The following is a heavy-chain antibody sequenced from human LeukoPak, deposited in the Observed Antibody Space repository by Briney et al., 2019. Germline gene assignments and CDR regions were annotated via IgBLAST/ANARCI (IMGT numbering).Heavy chain of an antibody. CDR3: TRTYYYDSSGRGGAFDI. Sequence: GGSLILSCAASGFTFSGSAMHWVRQASGKGLGLVGRIRSKANSYATAYAASVKGRFTISRDDSKNTAYLQMNSLKTEDTAVYYCTRTYYYDSSGRGGAFDIWGQGTMVTVSS. D-gene: IGHD3-22*01. V-gene: IGHV3-73*01. CDR2: IRSKANSYAT. J-gene: IGHJ3*02. CDR1: GFTFSGSA.